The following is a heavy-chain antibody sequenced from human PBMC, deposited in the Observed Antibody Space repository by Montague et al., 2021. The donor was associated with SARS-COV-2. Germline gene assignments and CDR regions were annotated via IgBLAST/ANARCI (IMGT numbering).Heavy chain of an antibody. CDR2: ISHRGST. Sequence: SETLSLTCAVYDGSFSDYSWTWIRQPPGKGLEWIGEISHRGSTNYNPSLKSRVTMSVDTSKNQFSLKMTSVTAADTAVYYCARGRQHINMVVVVVTGGEYYFDFWGQGTLVAVSS. CDR1: DGSFSDYS. V-gene: IGHV4-34*01. D-gene: IGHD3-22*01. J-gene: IGHJ4*02. CDR3: ARGRQHINMVVVVVTGGEYYFDF.